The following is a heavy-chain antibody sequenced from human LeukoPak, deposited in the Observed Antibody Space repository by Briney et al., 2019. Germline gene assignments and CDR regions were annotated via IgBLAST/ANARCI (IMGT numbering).Heavy chain of an antibody. CDR1: GYTLTELS. CDR3: ATVVGATRLDAFDI. Sequence: ASVKVSCKVSGYTLTELSMHWVRQAPGKGLEWMGGFDPEDGETIYAQKFQGRVTMTEDTSTDTAYMELSSLRSEDTAVYYCATVVGATRLDAFDIWGQGTMVTVSS. V-gene: IGHV1-24*01. J-gene: IGHJ3*02. D-gene: IGHD1-26*01. CDR2: FDPEDGET.